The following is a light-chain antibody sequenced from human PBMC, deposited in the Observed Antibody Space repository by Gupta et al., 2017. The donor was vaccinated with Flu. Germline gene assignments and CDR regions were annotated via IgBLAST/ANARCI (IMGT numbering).Light chain of an antibody. CDR2: AAS. CDR1: QSISSF. Sequence: SSLSASVGDRVNFTCRASQSISSFLNWYQHTPGKAPKLLIYAASSLQSGVPSRFSGSGSGTEFTLTISSLQTEDSATYFCQQSYSAPLCTFGQGTKLEI. V-gene: IGKV1-39*01. CDR3: QQSYSAPLCT. J-gene: IGKJ2*02.